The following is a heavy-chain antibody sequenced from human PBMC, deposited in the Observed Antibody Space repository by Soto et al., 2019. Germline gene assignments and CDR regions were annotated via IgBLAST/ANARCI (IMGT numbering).Heavy chain of an antibody. Sequence: SETLSLTCTVSGGSISSSSYYWGWIRQPPGKGLEWIGSIYYSGSTYYNPSLKSRVTISVDTSKNQFSLKLSSVTAADTAVYYCARHRDGDYGRGFDYWGQGTLVTVSS. CDR2: IYYSGST. J-gene: IGHJ4*02. CDR1: GGSISSSSYY. CDR3: ARHRDGDYGRGFDY. V-gene: IGHV4-39*01. D-gene: IGHD4-17*01.